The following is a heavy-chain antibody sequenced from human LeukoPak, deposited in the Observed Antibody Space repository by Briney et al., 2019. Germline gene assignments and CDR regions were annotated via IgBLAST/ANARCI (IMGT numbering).Heavy chain of an antibody. J-gene: IGHJ4*02. Sequence: GRSLRLSCAASGFTFSSYAMRWVRQAPGKGLEWVAVISYDGSNKYYAEFVKGRFTISRDNSKNTLYLQMNSLRAEDTAVYYCARVFPQYYYHNSDYIGVDYWGQGTLVTVSS. CDR1: GFTFSSYA. CDR3: ARVFPQYYYHNSDYIGVDY. CDR2: ISYDGSNK. V-gene: IGHV3-30-3*01. D-gene: IGHD3-22*01.